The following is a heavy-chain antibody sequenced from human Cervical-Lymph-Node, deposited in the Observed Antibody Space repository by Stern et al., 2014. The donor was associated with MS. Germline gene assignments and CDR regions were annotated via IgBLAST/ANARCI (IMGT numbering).Heavy chain of an antibody. Sequence: QEQLVQSGAELKKPGSSGKVSCKAPGGTFTNYAFTWVRQAPGQGLEWMGGIMPVFGTSNYAQKFRGRDKVTADKSTSTAYMELSSLRSEDTAVYYCARTYYFDDSGYYYPHYYYGMDVWGQGTTVTVSS. CDR1: GGTFTNYA. CDR2: IMPVFGTS. D-gene: IGHD3-22*01. CDR3: ARTYYFDDSGYYYPHYYYGMDV. J-gene: IGHJ6*02. V-gene: IGHV1-69*06.